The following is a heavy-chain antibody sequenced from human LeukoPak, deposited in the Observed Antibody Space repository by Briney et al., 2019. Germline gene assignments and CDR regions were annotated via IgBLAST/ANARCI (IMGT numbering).Heavy chain of an antibody. J-gene: IGHJ4*02. V-gene: IGHV3-30*18. D-gene: IGHD3-16*01. Sequence: GGSLRLSCAASGFTFSSYGMHWVRRAPGKGLEWVAVISYDGSNKYYADSVKGRFTISRDNSKNTLYLQMNSLRAEDTAVYYCAKPPGGDGYTLGYWGQGTLVTVSS. CDR1: GFTFSSYG. CDR3: AKPPGGDGYTLGY. CDR2: ISYDGSNK.